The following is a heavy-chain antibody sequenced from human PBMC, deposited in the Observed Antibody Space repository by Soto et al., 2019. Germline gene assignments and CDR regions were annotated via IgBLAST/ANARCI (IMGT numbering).Heavy chain of an antibody. CDR2: ISAYNGNT. CDR1: GYTFTSYG. D-gene: IGHD2-2*01. J-gene: IGHJ4*02. V-gene: IGHV1-18*01. Sequence: ASVKVSCKASGYTFTSYGISWVRQAPGQGLEWMGWISAYNGNTNYAQKLQGRVTMTTDTSTSTAYMELRSLRSDDTAVYYCARGHIVVVPAYYRSGIYYFDYWGQGTLVTVSS. CDR3: ARGHIVVVPAYYRSGIYYFDY.